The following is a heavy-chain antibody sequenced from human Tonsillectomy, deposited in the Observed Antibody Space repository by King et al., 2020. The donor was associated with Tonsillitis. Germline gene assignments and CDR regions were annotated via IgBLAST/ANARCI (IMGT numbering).Heavy chain of an antibody. Sequence: QLQESGPGLVKPSETLSLTCTVSGGSMSSYYWSWIRQPPGKGLEWIGYIFYTGSTDYNPSLKSRVTISVDTSKNPFSLRLNSVTAADTAVYYCARRSIGTGWFAPWGQGTLVTVSS. D-gene: IGHD1-1*01. CDR2: IFYTGST. V-gene: IGHV4-59*08. CDR1: GGSMSSYY. CDR3: ARRSIGTGWFAP. J-gene: IGHJ5*02.